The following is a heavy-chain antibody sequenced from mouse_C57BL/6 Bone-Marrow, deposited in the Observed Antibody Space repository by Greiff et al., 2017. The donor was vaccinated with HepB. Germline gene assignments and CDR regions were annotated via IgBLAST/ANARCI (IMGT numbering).Heavy chain of an antibody. Sequence: EVMLVESGEGLVKPGGSLKLSCAASGFTFSSYAMSWVRQTPEKRLEWVAYISSGGDYIYYADTVKGRFTISRDNARNTLYLQMSSLKSEDTAMYYCTRATTVVAPYFDYWGQGTTLTVSS. V-gene: IGHV5-9-1*02. CDR1: GFTFSSYA. CDR2: ISSGGDYI. D-gene: IGHD1-1*01. J-gene: IGHJ2*01. CDR3: TRATTVVAPYFDY.